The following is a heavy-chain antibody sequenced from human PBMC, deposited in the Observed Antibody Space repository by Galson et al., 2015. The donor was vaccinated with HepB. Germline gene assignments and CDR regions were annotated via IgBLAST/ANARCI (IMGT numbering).Heavy chain of an antibody. Sequence: SVKVSCKASGGTFSSYAISWVRQAPGQGLEWMGGIIPIFGTANYAQKFQGRVTITADESTSTAYMELSSLRSEDTAVHYCARGTCSGGSCYLNFDYWGQGTLVTVSS. D-gene: IGHD2-15*01. J-gene: IGHJ4*02. V-gene: IGHV1-69*13. CDR2: IIPIFGTA. CDR3: ARGTCSGGSCYLNFDY. CDR1: GGTFSSYA.